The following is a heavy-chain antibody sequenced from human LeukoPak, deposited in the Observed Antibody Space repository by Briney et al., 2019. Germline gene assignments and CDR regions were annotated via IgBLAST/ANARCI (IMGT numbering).Heavy chain of an antibody. J-gene: IGHJ3*02. Sequence: TSETLSLTCTVSGGSISGYYWSWIRQPPGKRLEGIAYIYYSGSTNYNPSLKSRVTISVDKSKNQFSLKLSSVTAVDTAVYYCARDNGAALDAFDIWGQGTMVTVSS. V-gene: IGHV4-59*12. CDR2: IYYSGST. D-gene: IGHD6-6*01. CDR1: GGSISGYY. CDR3: ARDNGAALDAFDI.